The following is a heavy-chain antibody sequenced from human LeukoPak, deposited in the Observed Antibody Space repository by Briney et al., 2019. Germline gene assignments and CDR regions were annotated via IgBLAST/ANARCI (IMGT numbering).Heavy chain of an antibody. J-gene: IGHJ6*02. CDR3: ARGPSRGVINDYFYGMDV. V-gene: IGHV3-48*03. D-gene: IGHD3-10*01. Sequence: GGSLRLSCVASGFSVSDYEMHWVRQAPGKGLNWVSHISSSGSSIYYADSVRGRFTISRDGDKNSLYLEMNSRRAADTALYYCARGPSRGVINDYFYGMDVWGQGTTVTVSS. CDR2: ISSSGSSI. CDR1: GFSVSDYE.